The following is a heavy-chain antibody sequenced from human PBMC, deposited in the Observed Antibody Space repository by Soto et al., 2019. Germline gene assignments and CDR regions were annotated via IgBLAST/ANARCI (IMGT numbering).Heavy chain of an antibody. J-gene: IGHJ6*02. CDR1: GFTFNSYT. CDR2: ITSSGSYI. CDR3: AKEVGRSYYGMDV. V-gene: IGHV3-21*01. D-gene: IGHD1-26*01. Sequence: EAQLVESGGGLVKPGGSLRHSCAASGFTFNSYTMNWVRQAPGKGLEWVSSITSSGSYIYYADSVKGRFTISRDNAKNSLYLQMDSLRAEDTAVYYCAKEVGRSYYGMDVWGQGSTVTASS.